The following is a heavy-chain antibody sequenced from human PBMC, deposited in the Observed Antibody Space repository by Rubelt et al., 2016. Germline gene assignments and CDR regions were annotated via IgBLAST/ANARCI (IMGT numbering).Heavy chain of an antibody. Sequence: QVQLVQSGAEVKKPGSSVKVSCKASGGTFSSYAISWVRQAPGQGLEWMGWINPNRGGTNYAQKFQGWVTMTRDTSISKGYMGLSRLRSDDTAGYYWARDLDGLGAFDIWGQGTMVTVSS. J-gene: IGHJ3*02. CDR3: ARDLDGLGAFDI. D-gene: IGHD3-16*01. CDR1: GGTFSSYA. CDR2: INPNRGGT. V-gene: IGHV1-2*04.